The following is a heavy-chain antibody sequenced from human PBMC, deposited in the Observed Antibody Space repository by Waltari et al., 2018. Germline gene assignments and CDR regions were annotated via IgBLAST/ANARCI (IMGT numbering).Heavy chain of an antibody. J-gene: IGHJ4*02. Sequence: QVQLVQSGAEVKKPGSSVRFSCQASGGTFSSYAIRWVRQAPGQGLEWMGAVTPIFGTLHFAQRFLGRLTMTADDSTDAGYMDLTDLRSEDTAIYYCARDVYYDRSGFDCWGQGTLVTVSS. V-gene: IGHV1-69*12. D-gene: IGHD3-22*01. CDR2: VTPIFGTL. CDR3: ARDVYYDRSGFDC. CDR1: GGTFSSYA.